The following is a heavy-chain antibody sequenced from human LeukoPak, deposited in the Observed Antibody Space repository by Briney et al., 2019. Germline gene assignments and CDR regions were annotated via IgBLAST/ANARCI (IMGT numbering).Heavy chain of an antibody. CDR2: IIPIFGTA. V-gene: IGHV1-69*13. CDR1: GGTFSSYA. D-gene: IGHD2-15*01. CDR3: ARSYCSGGSCYSGLWFDP. Sequence: GASVKVSCKASGGTFSSYAISWVRQAPGQGLEWMGGIIPIFGTANYAQKFQGRVTITADESTSTAYMELSSLRSEDTAVYYCARSYCSGGSCYSGLWFDPWGQGTLVTVSS. J-gene: IGHJ5*02.